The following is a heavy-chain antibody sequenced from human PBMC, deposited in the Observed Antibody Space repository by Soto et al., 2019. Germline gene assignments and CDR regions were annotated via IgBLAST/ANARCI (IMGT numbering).Heavy chain of an antibody. D-gene: IGHD3-10*01. V-gene: IGHV3-21*02. CDR1: GFPFSSVR. CDR3: ARVTAGSGSYQIDL. CDR2: IGRVSTYI. Sequence: QLVESGGGLVKPGGSLRLSCVASGFPFSSVRLNWIRQAPGKGLEWVSSIGRVSTYIYYADSVRGRFTVSRDNAKNSVYLQMNGLTAEDSGIYYCARVTAGSGSYQIDLWGQGTLGTVSS. J-gene: IGHJ4*02.